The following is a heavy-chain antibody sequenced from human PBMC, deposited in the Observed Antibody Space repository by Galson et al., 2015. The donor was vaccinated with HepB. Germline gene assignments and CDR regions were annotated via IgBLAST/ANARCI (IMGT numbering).Heavy chain of an antibody. CDR1: GSSFVGYW. Sequence: QSGAEVKKPGESLKISCKGSGSSFVGYWIGWVRQVPGKDLEWMGIVYFGDSDPIYSPSFQGQVTFSVDRSITTAYLHWSSLKASDTAMYYCARRRTTLGGIIGFDHWGQGTLVIVSS. D-gene: IGHD3-16*02. CDR2: VYFGDSDP. CDR3: ARRRTTLGGIIGFDH. V-gene: IGHV5-51*01. J-gene: IGHJ4*02.